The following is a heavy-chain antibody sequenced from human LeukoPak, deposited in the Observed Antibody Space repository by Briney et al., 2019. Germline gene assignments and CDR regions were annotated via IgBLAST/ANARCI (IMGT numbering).Heavy chain of an antibody. CDR3: ARGAELLWFGELLSNYYYMDV. CDR1: GGSMSSYY. V-gene: IGHV4-59*01. J-gene: IGHJ6*03. D-gene: IGHD3-10*01. Sequence: SETLSLTCTVSGGSMSSYYWSWIRQPPGKGLEWIGYIYYSGSTNYNPSLKSRVTISVDTSKNQFSLELSSVTAADTAVYYCARGAELLWFGELLSNYYYMDVWGKGTTVTVSS. CDR2: IYYSGST.